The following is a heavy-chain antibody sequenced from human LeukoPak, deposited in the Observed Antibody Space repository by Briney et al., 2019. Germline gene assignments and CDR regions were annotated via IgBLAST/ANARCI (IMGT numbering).Heavy chain of an antibody. V-gene: IGHV3-33*01. Sequence: GRSLRLSCAASGFTFSSYGMHWVRQAPGKGLEWVAVIWYDGSNKYYADSVKGRFTISRDNSKNTLYLQMNSLRAEDTAVYYCARDGGGIWVDYWGQGTLVTVSS. CDR2: IWYDGSNK. CDR3: ARDGGGIWVDY. D-gene: IGHD2-15*01. J-gene: IGHJ4*02. CDR1: GFTFSSYG.